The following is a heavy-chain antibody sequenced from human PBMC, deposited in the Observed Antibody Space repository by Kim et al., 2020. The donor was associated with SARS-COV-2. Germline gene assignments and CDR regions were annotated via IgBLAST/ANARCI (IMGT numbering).Heavy chain of an antibody. V-gene: IGHV3-23*01. J-gene: IGHJ3*02. Sequence: SVKGRFHISRDNTEHTQYLQTNSLRAEDTAVYYCAKAPRLGGRAGDAFDIWGQGTMVTVSS. D-gene: IGHD3-16*01. CDR3: AKAPRLGGRAGDAFDI.